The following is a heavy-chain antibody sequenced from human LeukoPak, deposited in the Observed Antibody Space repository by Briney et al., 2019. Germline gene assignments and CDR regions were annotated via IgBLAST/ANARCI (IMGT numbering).Heavy chain of an antibody. Sequence: GGSLRLSCAASGFTFSTYAMNWVRQAPGKGLEWVSVISGSGTGTYYADSVKGRFTISRDNSNNTLHLRMNSLRAEDTALYYCAKGRGYCSGASCAGTAFDIWGQGTMVTVSS. V-gene: IGHV3-23*01. CDR1: GFTFSTYA. J-gene: IGHJ3*02. CDR3: AKGRGYCSGASCAGTAFDI. CDR2: ISGSGTGT. D-gene: IGHD2-15*01.